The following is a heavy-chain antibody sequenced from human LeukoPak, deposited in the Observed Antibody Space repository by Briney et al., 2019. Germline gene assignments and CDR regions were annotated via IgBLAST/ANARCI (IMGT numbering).Heavy chain of an antibody. J-gene: IGHJ3*02. Sequence: GGSLRLSCAASGFTFDDYAMHWVRQAPGKGLEWVSGINWNSGSIDYAESVKGRFTISRDNAKNSLYLQMNSLRAEDTALYYCAKDMMAIVGGTTSAFDMWGQGTMVTVSS. V-gene: IGHV3-9*01. CDR2: INWNSGSI. CDR1: GFTFDDYA. D-gene: IGHD1-26*01. CDR3: AKDMMAIVGGTTSAFDM.